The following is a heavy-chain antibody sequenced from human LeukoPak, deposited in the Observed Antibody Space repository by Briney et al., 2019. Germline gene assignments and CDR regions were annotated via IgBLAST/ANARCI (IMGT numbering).Heavy chain of an antibody. Sequence: SETLSLTCAVYGGSFSGYYWSWVRQPPGKGLEWIGYIFYTGSTKYGPSLNSRVTISLDTSKNQFSLKLSSVTAADTAVYYCARQPAGYYGKTGYYPYYFDYWGQGTLVTVSS. CDR2: IFYTGST. V-gene: IGHV4-59*08. CDR3: ARQPAGYYGKTGYYPYYFDY. D-gene: IGHD3-22*01. CDR1: GGSFSGYY. J-gene: IGHJ4*02.